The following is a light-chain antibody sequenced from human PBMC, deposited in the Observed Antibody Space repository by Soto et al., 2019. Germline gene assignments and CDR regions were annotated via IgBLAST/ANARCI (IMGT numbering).Light chain of an antibody. CDR2: KAS. CDR3: QHYNSYSEA. V-gene: IGKV1-5*03. J-gene: IGKJ5*01. Sequence: QSPSTLSGSVGDRVTITCRASQTISSWLAWYQQKPGKAPKLLIYKASTLKSGVPSRFSGSGSGTEFTLTISSLQPDDFATYYCQHYNSYSEAFGQGTRLEI. CDR1: QTISSW.